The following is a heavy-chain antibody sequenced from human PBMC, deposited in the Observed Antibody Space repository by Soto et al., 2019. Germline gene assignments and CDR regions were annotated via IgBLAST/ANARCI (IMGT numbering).Heavy chain of an antibody. J-gene: IGHJ4*02. V-gene: IGHV4-39*07. CDR2: IYYSGST. CDR1: GGSISSSSYY. Sequence: PSETLSLTCTVSGGSISSSSYYWGWIRQPPGKGLEWIGSIYYSGSTYYNPSLKSRVTISVDTSKNQFSLKLSSVTAADTAVYYCARDRGPYDSSGYTDYWGQGTLVTVSS. D-gene: IGHD3-22*01. CDR3: ARDRGPYDSSGYTDY.